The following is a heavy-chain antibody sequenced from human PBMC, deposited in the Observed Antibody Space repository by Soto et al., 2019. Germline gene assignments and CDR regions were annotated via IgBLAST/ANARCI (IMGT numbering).Heavy chain of an antibody. D-gene: IGHD3-22*01. CDR2: ISYDGSNK. CDR3: ARVYYDSSGYYSYYFDE. J-gene: IGHJ4*02. CDR1: GFTFSSYA. Sequence: GSLRLSCAASGFTFSSYAMHWVRQAPGKGLEWVAVISYDGSNKYYADSVKGRFTISRDNSKNTLYLQMNSLRAEDTAVYYCARVYYDSSGYYSYYFDEWGQGSLVTVSS. V-gene: IGHV3-30-3*01.